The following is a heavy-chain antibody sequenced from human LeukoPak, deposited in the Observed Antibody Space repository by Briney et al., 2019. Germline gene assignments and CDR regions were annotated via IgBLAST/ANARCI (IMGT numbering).Heavy chain of an antibody. CDR1: GFTFSSYA. CDR3: AKDRYSGLNTIDY. V-gene: IGHV3-23*01. D-gene: IGHD6-13*01. CDR2: ISGSGGNT. J-gene: IGHJ4*02. Sequence: GGSLRLSCAASGFTFSSYAMSWVRWPPGKGLNWVSSISGSGGNTFYADSVKGRFTISRDNSKSTLYLQMNSLRAEDTAVYYCAKDRYSGLNTIDYWGQGTLVTVSS.